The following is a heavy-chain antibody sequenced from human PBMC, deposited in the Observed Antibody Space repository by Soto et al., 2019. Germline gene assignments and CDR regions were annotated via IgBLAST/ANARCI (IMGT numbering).Heavy chain of an antibody. CDR3: ARGGYYDGSGSRNYHYYGMNV. CDR2: ISPYDGYT. J-gene: IGHJ6*02. V-gene: IGHV1-18*01. CDR1: GYTFTSYG. D-gene: IGHD3-22*01. Sequence: QVQLVQSGAEVKKPGASVKVSCKASGYTFTSYGINWVRQAPGQGLEWLGWISPYDGYTTYAQILQGRVYMTTDTSTKTAYMELRSLRSDDTAMYYCARGGYYDGSGSRNYHYYGMNVWGQGTTVTVSS.